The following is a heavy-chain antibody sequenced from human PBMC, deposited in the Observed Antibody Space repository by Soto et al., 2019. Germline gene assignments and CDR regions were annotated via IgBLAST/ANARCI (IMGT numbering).Heavy chain of an antibody. CDR3: ARGPTGWYGYDY. J-gene: IGHJ4*02. D-gene: IGHD6-19*01. CDR1: GFTFSSSW. V-gene: IGHV3-74*01. CDR2: INSDASRT. Sequence: EVQLVESGGGLVQPGGSLRLSCAASGFTFSSSWMHWVRQAPGKGLVWVSRINSDASRTNYADSVKGRFTTSRDNAKNTLYLQMNSQRVEDTALYYCARGPTGWYGYDYWGQGTLVSVSS.